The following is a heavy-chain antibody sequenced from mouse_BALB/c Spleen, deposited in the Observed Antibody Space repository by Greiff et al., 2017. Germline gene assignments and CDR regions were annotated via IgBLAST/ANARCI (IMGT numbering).Heavy chain of an antibody. D-gene: IGHD2-1*01. V-gene: IGHV3-6*02. CDR2: ISYDGSN. Sequence: ESGPGLVKPSQSLSLTCSVTGYSITSGYYWNWIRQFPGNKLEWMGYISYDGSNNYNPSLKNRISITRDTSKNQFFLKLNSVTTEDTATYYCASPYGNFDYWGQGTTLTVSS. CDR1: GYSITSGYY. J-gene: IGHJ2*01. CDR3: ASPYGNFDY.